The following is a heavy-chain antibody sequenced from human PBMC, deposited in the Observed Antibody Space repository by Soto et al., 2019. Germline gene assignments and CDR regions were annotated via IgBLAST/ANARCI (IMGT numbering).Heavy chain of an antibody. D-gene: IGHD2-21*01. CDR3: ASWGISSLDYYYYYYGMDV. J-gene: IGHJ6*02. CDR2: ISYDGSNK. Sequence: QVQLVESGGGVVQPGRSLRLSCAASGFTFSSYAMHWVRQAPGKGLEWVAVISYDGSNKYYADSVKGRFTISRDNSKNTLYLQMNSLRAEDTAVYYCASWGISSLDYYYYYYGMDVWGQGNTVTVSS. CDR1: GFTFSSYA. V-gene: IGHV3-30-3*01.